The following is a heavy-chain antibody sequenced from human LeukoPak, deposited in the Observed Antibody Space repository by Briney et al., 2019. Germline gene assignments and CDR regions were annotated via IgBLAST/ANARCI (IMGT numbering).Heavy chain of an antibody. V-gene: IGHV1-69*13. CDR1: GGTFSSYA. CDR2: IIPIFGTA. J-gene: IGHJ4*02. D-gene: IGHD1-26*01. Sequence: SVKISCKASGGTFSSYAISWVRQAPGQGLEWMGGIIPIFGTANYAQKFQGRVTITADESTSTAYMELSSLRSEDTAVYYCAREGVGAKGRAYWGQGTLVTVSS. CDR3: AREGVGAKGRAY.